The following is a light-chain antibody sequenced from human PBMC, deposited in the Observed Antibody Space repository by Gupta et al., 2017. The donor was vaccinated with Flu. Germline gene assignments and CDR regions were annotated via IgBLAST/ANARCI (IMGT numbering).Light chain of an antibody. V-gene: IGKV3-11*01. Sequence: EIVLTQTPATLSLSPGERATLSCRASQSVSIYLAWYQQKLVQPPRLLIYDASNGATGIPARFSGSGSVTDFTLTISSLEPEDFAVYYCQQRSNWPLTFGGETKVEIK. CDR1: QSVSIY. J-gene: IGKJ4*02. CDR3: QQRSNWPLT. CDR2: DAS.